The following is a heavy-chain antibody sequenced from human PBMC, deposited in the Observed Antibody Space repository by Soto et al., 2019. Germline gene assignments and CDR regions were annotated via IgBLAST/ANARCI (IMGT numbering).Heavy chain of an antibody. Sequence: GGPLRLSCAVSGFTISSYAMSCVRQAPGKGLEWVSAITGGGGSTYHADSVKGRFTISRDNAENTLYLQMSSLRAEDTAVYYCAKGSATSRPYFFDYWGQGTLVTVSS. D-gene: IGHD1-26*01. CDR1: GFTISSYA. V-gene: IGHV3-23*01. CDR2: ITGGGGST. J-gene: IGHJ4*02. CDR3: AKGSATSRPYFFDY.